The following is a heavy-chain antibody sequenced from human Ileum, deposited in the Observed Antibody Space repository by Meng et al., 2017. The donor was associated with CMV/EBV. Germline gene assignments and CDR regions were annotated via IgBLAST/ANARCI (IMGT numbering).Heavy chain of an antibody. CDR3: ASFSGYSSSSEFGC. D-gene: IGHD6-6*01. CDR2: ISNTGGNI. Sequence: GGSLRLSCAASGFPFSDYYMSWIRQAPGKGLEWISYISNTGGNIYYADSVKGRFTISRDKAKKSLYLQMSSLRVEDTAVHYCASFSGYSSSSEFGCWGQGTTVTVSS. V-gene: IGHV3-11*01. CDR1: GFPFSDYY. J-gene: IGHJ6*02.